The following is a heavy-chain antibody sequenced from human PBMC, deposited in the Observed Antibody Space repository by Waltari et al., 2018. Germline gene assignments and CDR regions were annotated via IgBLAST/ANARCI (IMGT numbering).Heavy chain of an antibody. CDR3: AKRIVGGPFDV. Sequence: QVHLVQSGAEVRKPGSSVKVSCEASGGTFGTDAISWVRQAPGQGLEWMGGIIPIYGTPNYAKKCQGRVNVASDELTTTAYMELSSLRSDDTAVYYCAKRIVGGPFDVWGQGTMVTVSS. J-gene: IGHJ3*01. CDR2: IIPIYGTP. D-gene: IGHD1-26*01. V-gene: IGHV1-69*05. CDR1: GGTFGTDA.